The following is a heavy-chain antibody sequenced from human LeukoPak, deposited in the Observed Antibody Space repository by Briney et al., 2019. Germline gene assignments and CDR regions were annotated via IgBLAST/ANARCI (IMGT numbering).Heavy chain of an antibody. D-gene: IGHD3-10*01. CDR1: GGSISSYY. Sequence: SETLSLTCTVSGGSISSYYWSWIRQPPGKGLEWIGYTYYSGSTNYNPSLKSRVTISVDTSKNQVSLKLSSVTAADTAVYYCAKGSGGSGSYYPYYFDYWGQGTLVTVSS. CDR2: TYYSGST. CDR3: AKGSGGSGSYYPYYFDY. V-gene: IGHV4-59*01. J-gene: IGHJ4*02.